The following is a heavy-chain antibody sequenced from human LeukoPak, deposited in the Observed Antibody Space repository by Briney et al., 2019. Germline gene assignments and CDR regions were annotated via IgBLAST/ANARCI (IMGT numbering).Heavy chain of an antibody. D-gene: IGHD3-16*02. CDR2: IIPIFGTA. J-gene: IGHJ4*02. CDR3: ARTGVGGVIVGYFDY. CDR1: GGTFSSYA. V-gene: IGHV1-69*13. Sequence: SVKLSCKASGGTFSSYAISWVRQAPGQGLEWMGGIIPIFGTANYAQKFQGRVTITADESTSTDYMELSSLRSEDTAVYYCARTGVGGVIVGYFDYWAQGTLVTVSS.